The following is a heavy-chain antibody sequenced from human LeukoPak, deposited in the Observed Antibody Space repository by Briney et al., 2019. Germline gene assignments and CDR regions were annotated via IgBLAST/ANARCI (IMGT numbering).Heavy chain of an antibody. CDR1: GGSFSGYY. Sequence: PSETLSLTCAVYGGSFSGYYWSWIRQPPGKGLEWIGEINHSGSTNYNPSLKSRVTISVDTPKNQFSLKLSSVTAADTAVYYCARKGIAARPYRYFDYWGQGTLVTVSS. D-gene: IGHD6-6*01. V-gene: IGHV4-34*01. J-gene: IGHJ4*02. CDR2: INHSGST. CDR3: ARKGIAARPYRYFDY.